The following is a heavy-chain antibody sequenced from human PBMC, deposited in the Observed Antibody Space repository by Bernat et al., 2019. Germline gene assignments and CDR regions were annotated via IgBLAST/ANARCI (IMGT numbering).Heavy chain of an antibody. Sequence: QVQLVESGGGVVQPGRSLRLSCAASGFTFSNYGMHWVRQAPGKGLEWVAVISYDGGTKYYADSVRGRFTISRDNFRGTLSLQMNSLRAEDTAVYYCAKANYGDFYYFNYWGQGTVVTVSS. CDR1: GFTFSNYG. J-gene: IGHJ4*02. V-gene: IGHV3-30*18. D-gene: IGHD4-17*01. CDR2: ISYDGGTK. CDR3: AKANYGDFYYFNY.